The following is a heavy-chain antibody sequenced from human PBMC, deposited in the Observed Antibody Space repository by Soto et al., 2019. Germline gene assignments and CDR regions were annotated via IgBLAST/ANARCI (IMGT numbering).Heavy chain of an antibody. CDR1: GFTFSSYG. V-gene: IGHV3-33*01. D-gene: IGHD3-10*01. Sequence: GGSLRLSCAASGFTFSSYGMHWVRQAPGKGLEWVAVIWYDGSNKYYADSVKGRLTISRDNSKNTLYLQMNSLRAEDTAVYYCAREFAPGSPNYDYWGLGTLVTVSS. J-gene: IGHJ4*02. CDR3: AREFAPGSPNYDY. CDR2: IWYDGSNK.